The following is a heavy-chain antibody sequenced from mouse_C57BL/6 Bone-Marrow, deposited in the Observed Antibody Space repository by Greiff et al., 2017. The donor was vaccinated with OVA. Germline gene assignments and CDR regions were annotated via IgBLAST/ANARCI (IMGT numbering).Heavy chain of an antibody. CDR2: ISYDGSN. Sequence: DVKLVESGPGLVKPSQSLSLTCSVTGYSITSGYYWNWIRQFPGNKLEWMGYISYDGSNNYNPSLKNRISLTRDTSKNQFFLKLNSVTTEDTATYYCARKGLLDAMDYWGQGTSVTVSS. V-gene: IGHV3-6*01. D-gene: IGHD2-3*01. J-gene: IGHJ4*01. CDR3: ARKGLLDAMDY. CDR1: GYSITSGYY.